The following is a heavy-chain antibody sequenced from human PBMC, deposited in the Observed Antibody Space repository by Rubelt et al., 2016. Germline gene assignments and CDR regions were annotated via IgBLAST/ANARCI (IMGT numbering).Heavy chain of an antibody. CDR2: INHSGST. V-gene: IGHV4-34*01. Sequence: QVQLQQWGAGLLKPSETLSLTCAVYGGSFSGYYWSWIRQPPGKGLEWIGEINHSGSTNDNPALKSRVTISVDTSKNQFSLKLSSVTAADTAVYYCASVQVVPAAIGDDAFDIWGQGTMVTVSS. CDR3: ASVQVVPAAIGDDAFDI. D-gene: IGHD2-2*01. CDR1: GGSFSGYY. J-gene: IGHJ3*02.